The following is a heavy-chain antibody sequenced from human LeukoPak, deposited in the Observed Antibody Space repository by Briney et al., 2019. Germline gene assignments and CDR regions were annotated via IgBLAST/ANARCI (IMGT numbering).Heavy chain of an antibody. CDR1: GFSFSSYS. J-gene: IGHJ4*02. Sequence: GGSLRLSCAASGFSFSSYSWNWVRQAPGKGLEWVSSISNSGGYQYYADSVKGRFTISRDNAKNSLYLQMNSLRAEDTAVYYCAREGGTHCFDYWGQGTLVTVSS. CDR3: AREGGTHCFDY. V-gene: IGHV3-21*01. CDR2: ISNSGGYQ. D-gene: IGHD1-26*01.